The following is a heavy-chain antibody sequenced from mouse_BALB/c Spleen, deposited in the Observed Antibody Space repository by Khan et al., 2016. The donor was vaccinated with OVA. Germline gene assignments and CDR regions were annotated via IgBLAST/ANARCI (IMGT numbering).Heavy chain of an antibody. CDR2: IYPGTDNT. Sequence: QVQLKQSGAELVRPGASVKLSCKTSGYIFTSYWIHWVKQRSGQGLEWFARIYPGTDNTYYNEKLKDMVTLTADKSSSTVYMQLSSLKSEDSAVYFCAREEALYYFDYWGQGTTLTVSS. V-gene: IGHV1-76*01. D-gene: IGHD3-2*02. CDR1: GYIFTSYW. J-gene: IGHJ2*01. CDR3: AREEALYYFDY.